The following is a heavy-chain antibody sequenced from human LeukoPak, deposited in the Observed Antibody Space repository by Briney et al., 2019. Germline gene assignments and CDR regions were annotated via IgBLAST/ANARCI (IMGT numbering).Heavy chain of an antibody. CDR2: INIGNGNT. Sequence: ASVKVSCKASGYTFINHSIHWVRQAPGQRLEWMGWINIGNGNTKYSQNFQGRITITRDTSATTAYMDLSSLRSEDTAMYYCARRLGRSFDYWGQGTLVTVSS. V-gene: IGHV1-3*04. D-gene: IGHD2-21*01. J-gene: IGHJ4*02. CDR1: GYTFINHS. CDR3: ARRLGRSFDY.